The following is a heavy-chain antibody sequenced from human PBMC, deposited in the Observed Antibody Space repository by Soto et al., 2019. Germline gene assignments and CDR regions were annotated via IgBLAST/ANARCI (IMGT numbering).Heavy chain of an antibody. J-gene: IGHJ6*02. CDR1: GGTFSSYA. V-gene: IGHV1-69*01. CDR3: ARDLPLPTTTVTTDGMDV. Sequence: QVQLVQSGAEVKKPGSSVKVSCKASGGTFSSYAISWVRQAPGQGLEWMGGIIPIFGTANYAQKFQGRVTITADESTSPAYMELSRLRSEDTAVYYCARDLPLPTTTVTTDGMDVWGQGTTVTVSS. CDR2: IIPIFGTA. D-gene: IGHD4-4*01.